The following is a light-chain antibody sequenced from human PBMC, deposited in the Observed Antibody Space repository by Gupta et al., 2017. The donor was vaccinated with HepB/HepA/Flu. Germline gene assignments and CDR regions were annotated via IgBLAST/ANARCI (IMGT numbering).Light chain of an antibody. J-gene: IGLJ2*01. V-gene: IGLV1-44*01. Sequence: QSVLTQPPSASGTPGQRVTISCSGSSSNIGSNTVTWYQQLPGTAPKLLIYSNNQRPSGVPDRFSGSKSGTSASLAISGLQSEDEADYYCAAWDDSLNGVVFGGGNKLTVL. CDR1: SSNIGSNT. CDR2: SNN. CDR3: AAWDDSLNGVV.